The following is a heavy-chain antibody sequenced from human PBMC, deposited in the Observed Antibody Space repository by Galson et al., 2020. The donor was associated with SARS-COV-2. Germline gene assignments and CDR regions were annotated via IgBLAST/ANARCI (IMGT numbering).Heavy chain of an antibody. CDR3: TTDESASMVDY. CDR2: IRPKSEGGTT. J-gene: IGHJ4*02. CDR1: GFTVSDAW. V-gene: IGHV3-15*01. Sequence: GESLKISCAVAGFTVSDAWMTWVRQVPGKGLEWVGRIRPKSEGGTTDYAAPVKGRFTISRDDSKNTVYLQMYSLKTEDTAVYYCTTDESASMVDYWGPGTQVTVSS.